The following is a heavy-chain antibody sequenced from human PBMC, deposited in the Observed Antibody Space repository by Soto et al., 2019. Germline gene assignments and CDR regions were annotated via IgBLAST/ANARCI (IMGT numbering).Heavy chain of an antibody. CDR1: GYTFTGYY. CDR2: INPSGGST. J-gene: IGHJ5*02. Sequence: ASVKVSCKASGYTFTGYYMHWVRQAPGQGLEWMGIINPSGGSTSYAQKFQGRVTMTRDTSTSTVYMELSSLRSEDTAVYYCARDDLYCGGDCYSRATGWFDPWGQGTLVTVSS. D-gene: IGHD2-21*02. CDR3: ARDDLYCGGDCYSRATGWFDP. V-gene: IGHV1-46*01.